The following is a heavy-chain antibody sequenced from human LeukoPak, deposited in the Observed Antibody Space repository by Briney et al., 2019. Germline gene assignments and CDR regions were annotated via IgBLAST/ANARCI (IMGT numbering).Heavy chain of an antibody. J-gene: IGHJ4*02. CDR1: GFTFSSYG. D-gene: IGHD3-10*01. CDR3: ARDRLDYYGSGSFDY. V-gene: IGHV3-33*01. Sequence: GVSLRLSCAASGFTFSSYGMHWVRQAPGKGLEWVAVIWYDGSNKYYADSVKGRFTISRDNSKNTLYLQMNSLRAEDTAVYYCARDRLDYYGSGSFDYWGQGTLVTVSS. CDR2: IWYDGSNK.